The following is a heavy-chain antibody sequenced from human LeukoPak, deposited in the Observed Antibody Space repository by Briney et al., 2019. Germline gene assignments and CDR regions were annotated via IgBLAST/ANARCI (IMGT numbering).Heavy chain of an antibody. CDR3: VRVEDWGAAGNRMDY. J-gene: IGHJ4*02. D-gene: IGHD6-13*01. Sequence: GGSLRLSCAASGFAFTSYTMSWVRQAPGKGLEWVSSIPSSSTSIYYADSLRGRFTVSGDNAKNSLYLQMNSLRAEDTAVYSCVRVEDWGAAGNRMDYWGQGTLVTVSS. CDR2: IPSSSTSI. CDR1: GFAFTSYT. V-gene: IGHV3-21*01.